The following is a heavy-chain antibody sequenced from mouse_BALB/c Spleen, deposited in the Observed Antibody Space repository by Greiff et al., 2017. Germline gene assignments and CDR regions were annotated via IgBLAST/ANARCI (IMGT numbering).Heavy chain of an antibody. D-gene: IGHD2-14*01. CDR2: IDPANGNT. Sequence: EVQLQQSGAELVKPGASVKLSCTASGFNIKDTYMHWVKQRPEQGLEWIGRIDPANGNTKYDPKFQGKATITADTSSNTAYLQLSSLTSEDTAVYYGARPCYRYDGGGYYAMDYWGQGTSVTVSS. CDR3: ARPCYRYDGGGYYAMDY. CDR1: GFNIKDTY. J-gene: IGHJ4*01. V-gene: IGHV14-3*02.